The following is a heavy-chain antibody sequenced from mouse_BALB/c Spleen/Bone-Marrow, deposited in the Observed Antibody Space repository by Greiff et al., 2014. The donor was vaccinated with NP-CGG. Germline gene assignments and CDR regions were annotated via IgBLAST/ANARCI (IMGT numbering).Heavy chain of an antibody. CDR1: GYAFSSSW. Sequence: QVQLQQPGPELVKPGASVKISCKASGYAFSSSWMNWVKQRPGQGLEWIGRIYPGDGNTNYNGKFKGKATLTADKSSTTAYRQLSSLTSVDSAVYFCALYDYDGLSWFAYWGQGTLVTVSA. CDR3: ALYDYDGLSWFAY. CDR2: IYPGDGNT. D-gene: IGHD2-4*01. V-gene: IGHV1-82*01. J-gene: IGHJ3*01.